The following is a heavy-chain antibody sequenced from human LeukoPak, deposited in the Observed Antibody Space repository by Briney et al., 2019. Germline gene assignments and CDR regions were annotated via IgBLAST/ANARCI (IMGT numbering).Heavy chain of an antibody. CDR1: GFTVSSNY. CDR3: ARVLYYYDSSGCYSDAFDI. Sequence: PGGSLRLSCAASGFTVSSNYMSWVRQAPGKGLEWVSVIYSGGSTYYADSVKGRFTISRDNSKNTLYLQMNSLRAEDTAVYYCARVLYYYDSSGCYSDAFDIWGQGTMVTVSS. V-gene: IGHV3-53*01. CDR2: IYSGGST. J-gene: IGHJ3*02. D-gene: IGHD3-22*01.